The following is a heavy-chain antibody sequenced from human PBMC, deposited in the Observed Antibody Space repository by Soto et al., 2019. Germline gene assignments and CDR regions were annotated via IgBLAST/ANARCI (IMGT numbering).Heavy chain of an antibody. J-gene: IGHJ4*02. V-gene: IGHV4-59*01. D-gene: IGHD2-15*01. Sequence: PSETLSLTCTVSGGSISSYYWSWIRQPPGKGLEWIGYIYYSGSTNYNPSLKSRVTISVDTSKNQFSLKLGSVTAADTAVYYCAREVVGYCSGGSCYSPYFDYWGQGTLVTVSS. CDR2: IYYSGST. CDR1: GGSISSYY. CDR3: AREVVGYCSGGSCYSPYFDY.